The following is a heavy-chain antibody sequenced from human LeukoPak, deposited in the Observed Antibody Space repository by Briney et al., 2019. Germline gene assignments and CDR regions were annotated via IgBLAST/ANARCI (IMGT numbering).Heavy chain of an antibody. J-gene: IGHJ4*02. V-gene: IGHV3-23*01. CDR1: GFTFGTYA. Sequence: QPGGSLRLSCAASGFTFGTYAMSWVRQAPGKGLEWVSVISGSGSSTYYADSVKGRFTISRDNSKNSLYLQMNSLRAEDTAVYYCARAKAGTSDYWGQGTLVTVSS. D-gene: IGHD6-13*01. CDR3: ARAKAGTSDY. CDR2: ISGSGSST.